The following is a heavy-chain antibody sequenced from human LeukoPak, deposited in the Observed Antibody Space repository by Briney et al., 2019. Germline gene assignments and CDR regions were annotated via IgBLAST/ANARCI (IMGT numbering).Heavy chain of an antibody. V-gene: IGHV4-39*07. CDR1: GGSISSSSYY. CDR2: IYYSGST. D-gene: IGHD5-12*01. Sequence: SETLSLTCTVSGGSISSSSYYWGWIRQPPGKGLEWIGSIYYSGSTYFNPSLKSRVTISVDTSKNQFSLKLRSVTAADTAVYYCARTTEGYAGGPGYSYYYYMDVWGKGTTVTISS. J-gene: IGHJ6*03. CDR3: ARTTEGYAGGPGYSYYYYMDV.